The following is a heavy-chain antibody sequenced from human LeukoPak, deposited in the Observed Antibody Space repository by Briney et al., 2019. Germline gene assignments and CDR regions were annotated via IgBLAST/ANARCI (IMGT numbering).Heavy chain of an antibody. V-gene: IGHV3-7*01. CDR2: IKEDGRET. CDR3: TRGTLYSSSPPRGIYYYIDV. J-gene: IGHJ6*03. CDR1: GFTFSNYW. Sequence: GGSLRLSCAASGFTFSNYWMSWVRQAPGKGPEWVANIKEDGRETYYLDSVEGRFTISRDNAKNTVFLQMNGLRAEDTAVYYCTRGTLYSSSPPRGIYYYIDVWGKGTTVTVSS. D-gene: IGHD6-6*01.